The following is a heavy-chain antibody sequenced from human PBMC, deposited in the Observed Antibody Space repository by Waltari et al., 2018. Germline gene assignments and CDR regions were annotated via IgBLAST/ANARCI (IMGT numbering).Heavy chain of an antibody. V-gene: IGHV4-34*01. Sequence: QVQLQQWGAGLLKPSETLSLTCAVYGWSFSGYYWSWIRQPPGKGLEWIGEINHSGSTNYNPSLKSRVTISVDTSKNQFSLKLSSVTAADTAVYYCARSSKRNSRYYYYMDVWGKGTTVTVSS. CDR1: GWSFSGYY. D-gene: IGHD1-1*01. CDR3: ARSSKRNSRYYYYMDV. CDR2: INHSGST. J-gene: IGHJ6*03.